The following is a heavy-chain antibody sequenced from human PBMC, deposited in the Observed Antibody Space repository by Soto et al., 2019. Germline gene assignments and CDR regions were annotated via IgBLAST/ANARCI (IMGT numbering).Heavy chain of an antibody. J-gene: IGHJ4*02. CDR2: IYQSGST. Sequence: QVQLQESGPGLVKPSGTLSLTCAVSGGAISSSKWWSWVRQPPGKGLEWIGEIYQSGSTNYNPSLESRVRMSVDKSRNQFSLKLTSVSAADTAVYYCARASATIAAAAIFDYWGKGTLVTVSS. D-gene: IGHD6-13*01. V-gene: IGHV4-4*02. CDR3: ARASATIAAAAIFDY. CDR1: GGAISSSKW.